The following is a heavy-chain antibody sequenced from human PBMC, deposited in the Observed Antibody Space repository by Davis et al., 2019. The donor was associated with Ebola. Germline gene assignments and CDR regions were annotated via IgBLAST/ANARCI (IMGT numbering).Heavy chain of an antibody. CDR3: ARCLRTVTTNWFDP. CDR1: GYTFTSYA. V-gene: IGHV1-3*01. Sequence: ASVKVSCKASGYTFTSYAMHRVRQAPAHRSEWMGWINAGNGNTKYSQKFQGRVTITRDTSASTAYMELSSLRSEDTAVYYCARCLRTVTTNWFDPWGQGTLVTVSS. J-gene: IGHJ5*02. CDR2: INAGNGNT. D-gene: IGHD4-17*01.